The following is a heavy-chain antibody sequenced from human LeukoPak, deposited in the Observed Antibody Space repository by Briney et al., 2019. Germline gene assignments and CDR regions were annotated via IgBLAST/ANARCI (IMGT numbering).Heavy chain of an antibody. CDR2: ISGSGSTK. D-gene: IGHD2-2*01. CDR3: ARQFRSCSPATCSFKHSDY. Sequence: GRSLRLSCAASGFTFSDNYMSWIRQAPGKGLEWISYISGSGSTKFYADSVEGRFTISRDNAKNLLFLQMDTLRVEDTALYYCARQFRSCSPATCSFKHSDYWGQGTLVTVSS. J-gene: IGHJ4*02. CDR1: GFTFSDNY. V-gene: IGHV3-11*01.